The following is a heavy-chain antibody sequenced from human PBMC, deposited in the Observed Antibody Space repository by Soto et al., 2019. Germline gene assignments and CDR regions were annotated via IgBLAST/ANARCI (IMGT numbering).Heavy chain of an antibody. CDR3: AKARSGFGERYGMDV. V-gene: IGHV3-43*01. Sequence: EVQLVESGGVVVQPGGSLRLSCAASGFTFDDYTMHWVRQAPGKGLEWVSLISWDGGSTYYADSVKGRFTISRDNSKNSLYLQMKRLRTEDTALDYCAKARSGFGERYGMDVWGQGTTVTVSS. D-gene: IGHD3-3*01. CDR1: GFTFDDYT. J-gene: IGHJ6*02. CDR2: ISWDGGST.